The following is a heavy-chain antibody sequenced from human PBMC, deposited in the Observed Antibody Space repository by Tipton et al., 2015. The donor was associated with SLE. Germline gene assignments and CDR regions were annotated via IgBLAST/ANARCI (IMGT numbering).Heavy chain of an antibody. CDR2: TNYRSKWYT. V-gene: IGHV6-1*01. CDR3: ARDLLTGSDY. CDR1: GDSVSSNTAA. J-gene: IGHJ4*02. Sequence: GLVKPSQTLSLTCAISGDSVSSNTAAWDWIRQSPSRGLEWLGRTNYRSKWYTNYALSVKSRITITPDTSKNQVFLQLNSVTPDDTAVHYCARDLLTGSDYWGQGTLVTVSS. D-gene: IGHD7-27*01.